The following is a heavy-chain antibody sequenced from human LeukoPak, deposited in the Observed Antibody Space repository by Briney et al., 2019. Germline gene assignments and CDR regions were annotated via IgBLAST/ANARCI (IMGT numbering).Heavy chain of an antibody. CDR2: IYYSGST. D-gene: IGHD3-3*01. J-gene: IGHJ6*02. CDR1: GGSISSYY. V-gene: IGHV4-59*08. CDR3: ARHGPYYDFWSGYYTTYYYGMDV. Sequence: SETLSLTCTVSGGSISSYYWSWIRQPPGKGLEWIGYIYYSGSTNYNPSLKGRVTISVDTSKHQFSLKLSSVTAADTAVYYCARHGPYYDFWSGYYTTYYYGMDVWGQGTTVTVSS.